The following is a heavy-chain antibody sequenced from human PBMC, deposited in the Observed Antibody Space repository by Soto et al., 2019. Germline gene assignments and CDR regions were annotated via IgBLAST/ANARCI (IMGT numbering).Heavy chain of an antibody. CDR2: INTDGSDT. Sequence: PGGSLRLSCAASGFTFSGDWMHWVRQAPGKGLMWVSRINTDGSDTSYADSVKGRFTISRDNSKNTLYLQMNSLRAEDTAVYYCARDQGGSYYYYYYGMVVWGQGTTVTVSS. CDR1: GFTFSGDW. J-gene: IGHJ6*02. V-gene: IGHV3-74*01. D-gene: IGHD1-26*01. CDR3: ARDQGGSYYYYYYGMVV.